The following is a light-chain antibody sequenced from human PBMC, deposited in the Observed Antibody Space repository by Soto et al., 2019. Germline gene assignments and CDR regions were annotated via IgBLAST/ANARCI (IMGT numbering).Light chain of an antibody. J-gene: IGLJ3*02. V-gene: IGLV2-14*01. CDR2: EVS. CDR1: SSDVGGYNY. Sequence: QSALTQPASVSGSPGQSITISCTGTSSDVGGYNYVSWYQQHPGKAPKFMIYEVSNRPSGVSNRFSGSKSGNTASLTISGLQPEDEADYYCSSYTSSSTHWVFGGGTKLTVL. CDR3: SSYTSSSTHWV.